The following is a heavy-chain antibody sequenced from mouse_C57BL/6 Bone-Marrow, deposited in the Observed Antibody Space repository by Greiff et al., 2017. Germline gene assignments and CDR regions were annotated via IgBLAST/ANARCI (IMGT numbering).Heavy chain of an antibody. Sequence: VQLQQSGAELVKPGASVKLSCKASGYTFTSYWMHWVKQRPGRGLEWIGRIDPNSGGTKYNEKFKSKATLTVDKPSSTAYMQLSSLTSEASAVYYCATPYYTNRDWYFDVWGTGTTVTVSS. V-gene: IGHV1-72*01. CDR2: IDPNSGGT. CDR1: GYTFTSYW. J-gene: IGHJ1*03. CDR3: ATPYYTNRDWYFDV. D-gene: IGHD2-12*01.